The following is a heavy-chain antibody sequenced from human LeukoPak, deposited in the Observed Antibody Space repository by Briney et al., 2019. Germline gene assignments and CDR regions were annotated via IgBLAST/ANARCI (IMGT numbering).Heavy chain of an antibody. D-gene: IGHD1-26*01. CDR3: ARDLLPSGSHWWSGEGNFDY. Sequence: PSETLSLTCTVSGGSISSSSYYWGWIRQPPGKGLEWIGSIYYSGSTYYNPSLKSRVTISVDTSKNQFSLKLSSVTAADTAVYYCARDLLPSGSHWWSGEGNFDYWGQGTLVTVSS. CDR1: GGSISSSSYY. J-gene: IGHJ4*02. V-gene: IGHV4-39*07. CDR2: IYYSGST.